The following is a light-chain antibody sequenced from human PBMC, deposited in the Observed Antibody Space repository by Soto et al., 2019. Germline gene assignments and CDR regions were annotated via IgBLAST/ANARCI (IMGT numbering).Light chain of an antibody. V-gene: IGLV2-14*01. CDR3: RSYTSSSTYG. CDR1: SSDVGGYNY. J-gene: IGLJ1*01. Sequence: QSVLTQPASVSGSPGQSITISCTGTSSDVGGYNYVSWYQQHPGKAPKLMIYDVSNRPSGVSNRFSGSKSGNTASLTISGLQAEDEADYYWRSYTSSSTYGFGTGTKLTVL. CDR2: DVS.